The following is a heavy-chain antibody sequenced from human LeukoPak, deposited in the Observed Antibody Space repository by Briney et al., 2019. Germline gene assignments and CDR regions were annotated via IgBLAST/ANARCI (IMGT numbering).Heavy chain of an antibody. CDR1: GFIFSTYA. J-gene: IGHJ4*02. CDR3: ARVYNWNHFDY. Sequence: GGSLRLSCAASGFIFSTYAMSWVRQAPGKGLDWVSGISGSGGNTYYADSVKGRFTISRDNSKNTLYLQMNSLRAEDTAVYYCARVYNWNHFDYWGQGTLVTVSS. D-gene: IGHD1-20*01. V-gene: IGHV3-23*01. CDR2: ISGSGGNT.